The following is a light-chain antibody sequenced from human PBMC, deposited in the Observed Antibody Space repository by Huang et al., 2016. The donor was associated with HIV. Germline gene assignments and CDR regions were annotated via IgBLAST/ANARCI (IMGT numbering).Light chain of an antibody. J-gene: IGKJ4*01. CDR3: QQRSNWPRT. CDR1: ENIFNY. CDR2: DAS. V-gene: IGKV3-11*01. Sequence: EIVLTQSPATLSLSPGERATLSCRDSENIFNYLAWYQQQPGLAPRLLIYDASNRATGIPARFSGSGSVTDFTLTISSLEPEDFAVYYCQQRSNWPRTFGGGTKVEIK.